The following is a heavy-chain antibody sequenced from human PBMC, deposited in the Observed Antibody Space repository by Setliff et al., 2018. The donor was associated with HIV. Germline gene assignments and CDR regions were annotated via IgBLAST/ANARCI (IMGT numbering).Heavy chain of an antibody. V-gene: IGHV4-31*03. D-gene: IGHD3-22*01. CDR3: ARTRYYYDSSDRYWVIDS. Sequence: SETLSLTCTVSGDSVNDRSYFWGRIRQHPGKGLEWIGYIYYSGSTYYNPSLKSRVTISVDTSKNQFSLKLSSVTAADTAAYFCARTRYYYDSSDRYWVIDSWGPGTLVTVSS. CDR2: IYYSGST. CDR1: GDSVNDRSYF. J-gene: IGHJ5*01.